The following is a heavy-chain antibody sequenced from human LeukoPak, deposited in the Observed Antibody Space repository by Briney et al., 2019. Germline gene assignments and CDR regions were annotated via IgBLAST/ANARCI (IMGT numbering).Heavy chain of an antibody. CDR1: GFTFSSYS. V-gene: IGHV3-21*01. CDR2: ISYI. D-gene: IGHD5-12*01. Sequence: KAGGSLRLSGAASGFTFSSYSMNWVRQAPGKGLEWVSSISYIYYADSVKGRFTISRDNATNSLYLQMSSLRAEDTAVYYCARDLLDSGYGGYWGQGTLVTVSS. CDR3: ARDLLDSGYGGY. J-gene: IGHJ4*02.